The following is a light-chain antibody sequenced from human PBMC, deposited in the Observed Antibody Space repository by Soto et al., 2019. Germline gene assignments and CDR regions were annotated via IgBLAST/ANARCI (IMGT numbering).Light chain of an antibody. CDR2: DVP. J-gene: IGLJ3*02. CDR1: SSDVGGYNY. CDR3: SSYTSSSTPLV. Sequence: QSVLTQPASVSGSPGQSITISCTGSSSDVGGYNYVSWYQQHPGKAPKLMIYDVPNRPSGVSNRFSGSKSGNTASLTISGLQAEDEADYYCSSYTSSSTPLVFGGGTQLTVL. V-gene: IGLV2-14*01.